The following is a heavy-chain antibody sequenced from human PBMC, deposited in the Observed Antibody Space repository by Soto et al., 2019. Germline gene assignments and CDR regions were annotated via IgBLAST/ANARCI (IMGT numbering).Heavy chain of an antibody. CDR2: MNPDIGHA. Sequence: QVQLVQSGAEVKKPGASVKVSCKASGYTFTNSDINWVRQAPGQGLEWMGWMNPDIGHAAYAQKFQGRVTLTTSTSTSTVYMEMRSLGSEDTAVYYCARRPQCSGGICYYGLDHWGQGTLVTVSS. D-gene: IGHD2-15*01. J-gene: IGHJ5*02. V-gene: IGHV1-8*01. CDR1: GYTFTNSD. CDR3: ARRPQCSGGICYYGLDH.